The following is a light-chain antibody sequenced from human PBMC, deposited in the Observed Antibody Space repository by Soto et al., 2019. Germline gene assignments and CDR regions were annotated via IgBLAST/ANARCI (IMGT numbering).Light chain of an antibody. Sequence: QSVLTQPASGSGSPGRSITISCTGTSSDVGGYNYVSWYQQYPGKAPKLMIYDVSNRPSGVSNRFSGSKSGNTASLTISGLQAEDEADYYCSSYTNSNTLVFGSGTKVTVL. CDR3: SSYTNSNTLV. J-gene: IGLJ1*01. CDR1: SSDVGGYNY. V-gene: IGLV2-14*01. CDR2: DVS.